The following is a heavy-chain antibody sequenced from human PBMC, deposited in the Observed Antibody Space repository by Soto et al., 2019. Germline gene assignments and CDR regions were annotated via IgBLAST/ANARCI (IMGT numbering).Heavy chain of an antibody. CDR1: GFTFDDYA. V-gene: IGHV3-9*01. CDR3: AKGPLWSGYEFDY. J-gene: IGHJ4*02. D-gene: IGHD3-3*01. CDR2: ISWNSGSI. Sequence: GGSLRLSCAASGFTFDDYAMHWVRQAPGKGLEWVSGISWNSGSIGYADSVKGRFTISRDNAKNSLYLQMNSLRAEDTALYYCAKGPLWSGYEFDYWGQGTLVTVSS.